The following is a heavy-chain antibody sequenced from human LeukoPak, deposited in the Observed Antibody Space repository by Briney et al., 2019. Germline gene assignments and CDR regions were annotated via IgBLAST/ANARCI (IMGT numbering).Heavy chain of an antibody. V-gene: IGHV1-3*01. CDR1: GYSFSSYA. Sequence: GASVKVSCKASGYSFSSYAMHWVRQAPGQRLEWMGWINAGNGNTKYSQQFQGRVTITRDTSASTVYMELSSLRSEDTAVYYCARDRTPHGGNSGTDYWGQGTLVTVSS. CDR3: ARDRTPHGGNSGTDY. J-gene: IGHJ4*02. D-gene: IGHD4-23*01. CDR2: INAGNGNT.